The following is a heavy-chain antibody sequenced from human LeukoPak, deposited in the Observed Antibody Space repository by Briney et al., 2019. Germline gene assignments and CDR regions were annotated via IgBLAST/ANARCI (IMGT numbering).Heavy chain of an antibody. CDR1: GGSISSYC. V-gene: IGHV4-59*01. J-gene: IGHJ4*02. CDR3: ARGLGKTMIRGVIVTDY. D-gene: IGHD3-10*01. Sequence: PSETLPLTCTVSGGSISSYCWSWIRQPPGKGLEWIGYFCYSGSTNYNPSLKSRVTISVDTSKNQFSLKLTSVTAADTAVYFCARGLGKTMIRGVIVTDYWGQGTLVTVSS. CDR2: FCYSGST.